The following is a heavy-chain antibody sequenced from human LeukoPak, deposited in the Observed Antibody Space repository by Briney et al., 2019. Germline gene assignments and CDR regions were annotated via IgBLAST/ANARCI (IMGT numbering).Heavy chain of an antibody. V-gene: IGHV1-69*04. D-gene: IGHD3-22*01. J-gene: IGHJ5*02. CDR2: IIPILGIA. Sequence: SVTVSCEASGGTFSSYAISWVRQAPGQGLEWLGRIIPILGIANYAQKFQGRVTITADKSTSTAYMELSSLRSEDTAVYYCARESYYDSSGYGTANWFDPWGQGTLVTVSS. CDR1: GGTFSSYA. CDR3: ARESYYDSSGYGTANWFDP.